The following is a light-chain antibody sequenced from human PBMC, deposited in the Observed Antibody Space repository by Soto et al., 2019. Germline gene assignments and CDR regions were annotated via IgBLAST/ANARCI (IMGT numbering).Light chain of an antibody. CDR1: QSIGTY. CDR3: QQSFTTPRT. Sequence: DIQMTQSPSSLSASVGDRVTITCRASQSIGTYLNWYQQNPGKAPNLLIYAASRLQSGVPSRFSGSGSGTDFTLTISSLQPEDFATYYCQQSFTTPRTLGQGTKVDIK. CDR2: AAS. J-gene: IGKJ1*01. V-gene: IGKV1-39*01.